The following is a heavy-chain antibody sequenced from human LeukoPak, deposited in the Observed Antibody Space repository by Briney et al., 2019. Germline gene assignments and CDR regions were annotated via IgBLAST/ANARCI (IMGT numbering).Heavy chain of an antibody. CDR1: GFTFTSYA. Sequence: GGSLRLSCAASGFTFTSYAMSWVRQAPGKGLEWVAAVSGSGGSTYYADCVKGRFTISRDKSKNTLYLQMDSLRAEDTAVYYCAKDGDSSGYYWRKYYFDYWGQGTLVTVSS. CDR3: AKDGDSSGYYWRKYYFDY. CDR2: VSGSGGST. J-gene: IGHJ4*02. D-gene: IGHD3-22*01. V-gene: IGHV3-23*01.